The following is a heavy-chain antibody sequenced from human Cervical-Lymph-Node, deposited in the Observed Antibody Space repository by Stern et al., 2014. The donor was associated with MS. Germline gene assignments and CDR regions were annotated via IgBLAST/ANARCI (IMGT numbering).Heavy chain of an antibody. CDR1: GYNFINYW. Sequence: VQLVQSGAELKEPGESLKISCKTSGYNFINYWIAWVRQVPGKGLERIGIIYPGESDIRYSTSFQGHVTMTVDKSKTTAYLQWKSLKASDTAVYYCARWSVACDYWGQGALITVSS. CDR2: IYPGESDI. V-gene: IGHV5-51*03. D-gene: IGHD2-21*01. CDR3: ARWSVACDY. J-gene: IGHJ4*02.